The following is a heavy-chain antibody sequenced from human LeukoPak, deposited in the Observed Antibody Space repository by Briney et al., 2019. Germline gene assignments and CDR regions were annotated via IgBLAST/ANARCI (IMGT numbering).Heavy chain of an antibody. J-gene: IGHJ3*02. Sequence: GGSLRLSCVASGFSFSSYVMNWVRQAPGTGLEWVSAISGNGGSTYYADSVKGRFTISRDNSKNTLYLQMNSLRAEDTAVYYCAKDSGIAVAGTLRAFDIWGQGTMVTVSS. V-gene: IGHV3-23*01. D-gene: IGHD6-19*01. CDR1: GFSFSSYV. CDR2: ISGNGGST. CDR3: AKDSGIAVAGTLRAFDI.